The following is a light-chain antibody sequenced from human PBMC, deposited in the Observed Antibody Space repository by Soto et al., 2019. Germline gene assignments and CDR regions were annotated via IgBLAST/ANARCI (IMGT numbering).Light chain of an antibody. CDR3: QQYNNWPPT. CDR1: QSVSSN. Sequence: EIVLTQSPGTLSLSPGERATLCCRASQSVSSNLAWYQQKPGQAPRLLIYGASTRATGIPARFSGSGSGTEFTLTISSLQSEDFAVYYCQQYNNWPPTFGQGTKVDIK. J-gene: IGKJ1*01. V-gene: IGKV3-15*01. CDR2: GAS.